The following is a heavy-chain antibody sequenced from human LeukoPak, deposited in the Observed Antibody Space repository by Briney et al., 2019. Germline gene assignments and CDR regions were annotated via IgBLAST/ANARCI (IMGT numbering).Heavy chain of an antibody. CDR1: GYTFTSFG. Sequence: ASVKVSCKASGYTFTSFGVTWVRQAPRQGLEWMGWISAYNGDTNYAQKFQGRLTMTTDISTSTANMELRSLRSDDTAVYYCARDHSSSCQLLDFWGQGTLVTVSS. CDR3: ARDHSSSCQLLDF. J-gene: IGHJ4*02. CDR2: ISAYNGDT. D-gene: IGHD6-13*01. V-gene: IGHV1-18*01.